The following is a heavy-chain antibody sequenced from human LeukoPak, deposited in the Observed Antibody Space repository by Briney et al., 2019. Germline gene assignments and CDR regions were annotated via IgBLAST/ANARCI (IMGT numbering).Heavy chain of an antibody. CDR2: IYPGDSDT. D-gene: IGHD3-10*01. CDR3: ARQETTYYYGSGSYSNWFDP. Sequence: GESLQISCKGSGYSFIIYWIGGARHMPGKGLEWMGIIYPGDSDTRYSPSFQGQVTKSADNSISTAYLQWSSLKASDTARYYYARQETTYYYGSGSYSNWFDPWGQGTLVTVSS. CDR1: GYSFIIYW. V-gene: IGHV5-51*01. J-gene: IGHJ5*02.